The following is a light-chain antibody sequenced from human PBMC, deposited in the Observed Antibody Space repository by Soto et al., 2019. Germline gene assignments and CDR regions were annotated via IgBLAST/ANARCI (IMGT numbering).Light chain of an antibody. CDR1: QSLSSTY. J-gene: IGKJ1*01. V-gene: IGKV3-20*01. CDR3: QQYGSSPWT. CDR2: GVS. Sequence: EVVLSQSPGTLSLSQGERVTLSCRASQSLSSTYLAWYQQKPGQAPRLXIYGVSSRATGIPDRFSGSGSGTDFTLTISRLEPEDFAVYYCQQYGSSPWTFGQGTMVDIK.